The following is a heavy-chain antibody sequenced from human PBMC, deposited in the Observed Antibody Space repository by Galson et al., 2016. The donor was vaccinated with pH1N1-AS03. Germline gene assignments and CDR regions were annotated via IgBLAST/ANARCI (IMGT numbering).Heavy chain of an antibody. Sequence: SLRLSCAASGFSFRDYWMSWVRQAPGKGLEWVANIKQDGSQKYYVDSVKGRFTISRDNAKNSLYLQMNSLRAEDTAVYYCARDSGYCRSTSCRGDAFDIWGQGTMVTVSS. CDR2: IKQDGSQK. CDR1: GFSFRDYW. D-gene: IGHD2-2*01. CDR3: ARDSGYCRSTSCRGDAFDI. V-gene: IGHV3-7*03. J-gene: IGHJ3*02.